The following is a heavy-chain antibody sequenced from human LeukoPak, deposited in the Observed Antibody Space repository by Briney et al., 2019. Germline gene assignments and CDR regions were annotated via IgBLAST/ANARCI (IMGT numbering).Heavy chain of an antibody. CDR2: INEDESQK. D-gene: IGHD4-17*01. J-gene: IGHJ4*02. V-gene: IGHV3-7*01. CDR1: GFTFSSYW. Sequence: GRSLRLSCEASGFTFSSYWMTWVRQAPGKGLECVANINEDESQKYYVDSVKGRFTISRDNAKNSLFLEMNSLTADDTAVYYCVRPSTVTIYWGQGTPVTVSS. CDR3: VRPSTVTIY.